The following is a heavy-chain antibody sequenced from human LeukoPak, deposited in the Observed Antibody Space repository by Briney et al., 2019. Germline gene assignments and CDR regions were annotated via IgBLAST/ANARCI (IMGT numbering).Heavy chain of an antibody. CDR3: AKDQGGYSYGRNFDY. J-gene: IGHJ4*02. CDR2: IKQDGSEK. D-gene: IGHD5-18*01. V-gene: IGHV3-7*03. CDR1: GFTFSSYW. Sequence: GGSLRLSCAASGFTFSSYWMSWVRQAPGKGLEWVANIKQDGSEKYYVDSVKGRFTISRDNAKNSLYLQMNSLRAEDTAVYYCAKDQGGYSYGRNFDYWGQGTLVTVSS.